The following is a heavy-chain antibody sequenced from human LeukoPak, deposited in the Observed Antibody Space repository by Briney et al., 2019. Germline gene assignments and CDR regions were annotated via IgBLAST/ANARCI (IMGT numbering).Heavy chain of an antibody. D-gene: IGHD3-22*01. CDR2: IIPIFGTA. J-gene: IGHJ4*02. CDR3: ASTYYDSSGYYYGFDY. Sequence: ASVKVSCKASGYTFTSYGISWVRQAPGQGLEWMGGIIPIFGTANYAQKFQGRVTITADKSTSTAYMELSSLRSEDTAVYYCASTYYDSSGYYYGFDYWGQGTLVTVSS. V-gene: IGHV1-69*06. CDR1: GYTFTSYG.